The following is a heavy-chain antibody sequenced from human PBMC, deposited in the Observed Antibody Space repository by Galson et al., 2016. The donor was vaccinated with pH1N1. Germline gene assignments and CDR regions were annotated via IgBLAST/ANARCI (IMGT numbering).Heavy chain of an antibody. CDR1: GFTFSNYW. V-gene: IGHV3-7*01. CDR3: VRAVGAVEAF. J-gene: IGHJ4*02. CDR2: IKHDGSQK. D-gene: IGHD4/OR15-4a*01. Sequence: SLRLSCAGSGFTFSNYWMHWVRQAPGKGLEWVANIKHDGSQKYYVDSVKGRFTISRDNAKNSLNLQMNSLRAEDTAVYYCVRAVGAVEAFWGQGTLVTVSS.